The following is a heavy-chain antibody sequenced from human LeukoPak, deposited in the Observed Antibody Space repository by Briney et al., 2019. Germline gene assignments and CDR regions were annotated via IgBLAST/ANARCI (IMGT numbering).Heavy chain of an antibody. CDR3: ARGTVTTTSHFDY. V-gene: IGHV3-23*01. J-gene: IGHJ4*02. D-gene: IGHD4-11*01. Sequence: GGSLRLSCAASGFTFSSYAMSWVRQAPGKGLEWVSAISGSGGNTYYADSVKGRFTISRDNSKNTLYLQMNSLRAEDTAVYYCARGTVTTTSHFDYWGQGTLVTVSS. CDR1: GFTFSSYA. CDR2: ISGSGGNT.